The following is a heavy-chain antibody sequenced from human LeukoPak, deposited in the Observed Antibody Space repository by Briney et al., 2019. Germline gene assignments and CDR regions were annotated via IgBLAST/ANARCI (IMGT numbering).Heavy chain of an antibody. CDR1: GFTFSRFV. CDR2: ITGSGDST. J-gene: IGHJ5*02. V-gene: IGHV3-23*01. Sequence: GGSLRLSCAASGFTFSRFVMSWVRQAPGKGLEWVSGITGSGDSTFYADSVKGRFTISRDNSKNTLYLQMNSLRAEDTAVYYCAKDPATYDYEGGWFDPWGQGTLVTGSS. CDR3: AKDPATYDYEGGWFDP. D-gene: IGHD4-17*01.